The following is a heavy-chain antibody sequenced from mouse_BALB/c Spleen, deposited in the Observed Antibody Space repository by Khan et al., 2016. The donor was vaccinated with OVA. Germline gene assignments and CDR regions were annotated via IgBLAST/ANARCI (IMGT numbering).Heavy chain of an antibody. Sequence: VQLTQSGPELVKPGASVKLSCTASGFNFKDTYMHWVKQTPEQALEWIGRINHANGNTKYDAKFQGKAAITADTSTNTAYQHLRSLRSGDTAVYFCDRINAWGQGTTVTVSS. CDR2: INHANGNT. J-gene: IGHJ2*01. V-gene: IGHV14-3*02. CDR1: GFNFKDTY. CDR3: DRINA.